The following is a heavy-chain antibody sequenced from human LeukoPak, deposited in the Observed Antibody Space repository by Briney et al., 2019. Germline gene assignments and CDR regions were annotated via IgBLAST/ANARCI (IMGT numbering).Heavy chain of an antibody. CDR1: GGSIRSSYYY. CDR2: IYDSGST. CDR3: ARDPFIVGATAPFDY. J-gene: IGHJ4*02. Sequence: SETLSLTCTVSGGSIRSSYYYWGWIRQPPGKGLEWIGSIYDSGSTYYNPSLKSRVTISVDTSKNQFSLKLNSVTAADTAVYYCARDPFIVGATAPFDYWGQGTLVTVSS. V-gene: IGHV4-39*02. D-gene: IGHD1-26*01.